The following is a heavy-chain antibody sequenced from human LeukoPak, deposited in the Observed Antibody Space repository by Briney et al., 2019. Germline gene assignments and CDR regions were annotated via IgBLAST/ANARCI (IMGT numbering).Heavy chain of an antibody. V-gene: IGHV3-30*04. CDR2: ISYDGSNK. CDR1: GFTFSSYA. J-gene: IGHJ4*02. CDR3: ARVLRGDPSAPGDY. Sequence: PGRSLRLSCAASGFTFSSYAMHWVRQAPGKGLEWVAVISYDGSNKYYADSVKGRFTISRDNSKNTLYLQMDSLRAEDTAVYYCARVLRGDPSAPGDYWGQGTLVTVSS. D-gene: IGHD2-21*02.